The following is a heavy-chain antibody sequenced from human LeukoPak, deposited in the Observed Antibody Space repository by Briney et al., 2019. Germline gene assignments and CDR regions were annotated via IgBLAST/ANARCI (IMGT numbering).Heavy chain of an antibody. V-gene: IGHV3-21*01. Sequence: PGGSLRLSCAASGFTFSSYSMDWVRQAPGKGLEWVSSISSSSSYIYYADSVKSRFTISRDNAKNSLYLQMNSLRAEDTAVYYCARDGLSRGVSDYWGQGTLVTVSS. CDR2: ISSSSSYI. CDR1: GFTFSSYS. D-gene: IGHD3-10*01. J-gene: IGHJ4*02. CDR3: ARDGLSRGVSDY.